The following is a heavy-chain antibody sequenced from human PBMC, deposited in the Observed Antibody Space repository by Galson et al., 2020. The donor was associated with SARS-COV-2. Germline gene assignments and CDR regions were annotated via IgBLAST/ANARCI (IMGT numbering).Heavy chain of an antibody. V-gene: IGHV3-30*01. CDR1: GLTLSHYT. D-gene: IGHD3-3*01. CDR3: AREQEEEPRYGLEKSGYPFYY. Sequence: TGGYLSLSCAASGLTLSHYTMHWVRPAPGKGLEWVARISADGDNQYYSDSGQGRFTIPRDNSKNALYLQLNSLRAEDTAVYYCAREQEEEPRYGLEKSGYPFYYWGQGTLVTVSS. J-gene: IGHJ4*02. CDR2: ISADGDNQ.